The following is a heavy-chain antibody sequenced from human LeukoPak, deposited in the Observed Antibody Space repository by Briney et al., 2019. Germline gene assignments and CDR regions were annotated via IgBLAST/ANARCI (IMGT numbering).Heavy chain of an antibody. CDR1: GFTFSSYA. D-gene: IGHD3-22*01. Sequence: PGGSLRLSCAAPGFTFSSYAMSWVRPAPGEGLEWGSAISSSGGSTYYADSVKGNFTISRDNSKNTLYLQMNSLRAEDTAVYYCATRRADSSGFDHWGQGTLVTVSS. CDR3: ATRRADSSGFDH. V-gene: IGHV3-23*01. J-gene: IGHJ4*02. CDR2: ISSSGGST.